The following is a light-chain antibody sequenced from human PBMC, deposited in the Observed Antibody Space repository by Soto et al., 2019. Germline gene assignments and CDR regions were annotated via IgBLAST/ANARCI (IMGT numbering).Light chain of an antibody. J-gene: IGLJ1*01. CDR2: EVS. Sequence: QSALTQPASVSRSPGQSITISCTGNSSDVGAYDYVSWYQQHPDKAPKLMIYEVSNRPSGVSDRFSGSKSVNTATLTISGLQAEDEADYYCSSYTSTRTRVFGTGTKVTVL. CDR3: SSYTSTRTRV. CDR1: SSDVGAYDY. V-gene: IGLV2-14*03.